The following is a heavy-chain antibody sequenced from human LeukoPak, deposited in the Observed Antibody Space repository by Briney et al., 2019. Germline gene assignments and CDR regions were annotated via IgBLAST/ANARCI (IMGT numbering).Heavy chain of an antibody. Sequence: GASVKVSCKASGYTFTSYDINWVRQATGQGLEWMGWMNPNSGNTGYAQKFQGRVTITRNTSISTAYMELSSLRSEDTAVYYCARGLLEGDYMDVWGNGTTVTVSS. V-gene: IGHV1-8*03. D-gene: IGHD1-26*01. J-gene: IGHJ6*03. CDR3: ARGLLEGDYMDV. CDR1: GYTFTSYD. CDR2: MNPNSGNT.